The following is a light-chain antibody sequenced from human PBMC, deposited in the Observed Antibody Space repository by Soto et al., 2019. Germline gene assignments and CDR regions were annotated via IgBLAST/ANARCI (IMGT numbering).Light chain of an antibody. V-gene: IGKV3-15*01. CDR2: GAS. J-gene: IGKJ1*01. CDR1: QSVSSN. Sequence: DIVMTQSPDTLPVSPGERATLSCRASQSVSSNFDWSQKKPGQAPRLLIYGASTRDTGSPARFSGSGSGTEFKPTNTSLQSKDFAVYYCQQYNNWWTFGQGTKVEIK. CDR3: QQYNNWWT.